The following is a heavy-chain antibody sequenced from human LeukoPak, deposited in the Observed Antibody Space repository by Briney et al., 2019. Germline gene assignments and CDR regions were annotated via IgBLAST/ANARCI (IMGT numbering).Heavy chain of an antibody. CDR3: AKTLVGATSGPDYYFVS. D-gene: IGHD1-26*01. Sequence: GGSLRLSCAASGFTFTSYAMTWVRQAPGKGLEWVSSISGSGNSTHYPDCVKGRFSISRDNSNNTLYLQLSSLRAEDTAVYYCAKTLVGATSGPDYYFVSWGQGTLVTVSS. V-gene: IGHV3-23*01. CDR2: ISGSGNST. CDR1: GFTFTSYA. J-gene: IGHJ4*02.